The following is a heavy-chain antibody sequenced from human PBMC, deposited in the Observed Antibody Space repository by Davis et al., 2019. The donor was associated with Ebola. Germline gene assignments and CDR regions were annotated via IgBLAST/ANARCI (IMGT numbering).Heavy chain of an antibody. CDR2: IYHSGST. V-gene: IGHV4-4*02. Sequence: MPSETLSLTCTVSGGSISSSNWWSWVRQPPGKGLEWIGEIYHSGSTYYNPSLKSRVTISVDTSKNQFSLKLSSVTAADTAVYYCARKGSGWRNYGMDVWGQGTTVTVSS. CDR1: GGSISSSNW. CDR3: ARKGSGWRNYGMDV. D-gene: IGHD6-19*01. J-gene: IGHJ6*02.